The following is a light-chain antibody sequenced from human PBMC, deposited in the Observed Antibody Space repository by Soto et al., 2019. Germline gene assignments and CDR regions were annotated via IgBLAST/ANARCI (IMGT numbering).Light chain of an antibody. V-gene: IGKV3-20*01. Sequence: EIVLTQSPGTLSLSPGERATLSCRASQSVSSSYLAWYQQKPGQPPRLLIYGASSRATGIPDRFSGSGSGTDFTLTISRLEPEDFAVYYCQQYGSSPWTFGQGTKLEIK. CDR3: QQYGSSPWT. CDR2: GAS. CDR1: QSVSSSY. J-gene: IGKJ1*01.